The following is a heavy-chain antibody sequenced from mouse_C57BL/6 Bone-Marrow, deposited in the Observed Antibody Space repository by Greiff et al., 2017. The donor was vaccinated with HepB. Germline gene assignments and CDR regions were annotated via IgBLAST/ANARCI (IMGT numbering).Heavy chain of an antibody. Sequence: VQGVESGPGLVAPSQSLSITCTVSGFSLTSYGVDWVRQPPGKGLEWLGVIWGGGSTNYNSALMSRLSISKDNSKSQVFLKMNSLQTDDTAMYYCAKNGGNYYGNYVDYAMDYWGQGTSVTVSS. CDR2: IWGGGST. V-gene: IGHV2-9*01. J-gene: IGHJ4*01. D-gene: IGHD2-1*01. CDR3: AKNGGNYYGNYVDYAMDY. CDR1: GFSLTSYG.